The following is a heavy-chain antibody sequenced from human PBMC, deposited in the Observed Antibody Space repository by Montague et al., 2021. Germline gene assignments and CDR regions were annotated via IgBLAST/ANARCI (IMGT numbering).Heavy chain of an antibody. J-gene: IGHJ6*03. CDR3: ARGGLRNYYYYMDV. Sequence: YLRPSCAASGFTFRSYWMHWVRQAPGKGLVWVSRIKSDGLIAIYADSVKGRFTISRDNAKDTLHLQMNSLRAEDTATYYCARGGLRNYYYYMDVWGKGTTVTVSS. V-gene: IGHV3-74*01. D-gene: IGHD3-16*01. CDR1: GFTFRSYW. CDR2: IKSDGLIA.